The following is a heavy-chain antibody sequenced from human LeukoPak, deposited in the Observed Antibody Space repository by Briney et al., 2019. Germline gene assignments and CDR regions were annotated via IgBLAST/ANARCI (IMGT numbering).Heavy chain of an antibody. CDR3: AKMVREFYTISYYFDY. CDR2: ISGSGAGT. J-gene: IGHJ4*02. D-gene: IGHD2-8*01. Sequence: GGSLRLSCAVSGFTFSSYAMNWVRRAPGKGLEWVSGISGSGAGTYYADSVKGRFTISRDNSKNTLYLQMNSLRAEDTAVYYCAKMVREFYTISYYFDYWGQGTLVTVSS. CDR1: GFTFSSYA. V-gene: IGHV3-23*01.